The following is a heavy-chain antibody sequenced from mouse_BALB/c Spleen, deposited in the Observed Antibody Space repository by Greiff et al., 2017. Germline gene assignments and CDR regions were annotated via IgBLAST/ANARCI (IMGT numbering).Heavy chain of an antibody. V-gene: IGHV1-14*01. CDR3: AKGDYDSEGWYFDV. D-gene: IGHD2-4*01. CDR1: GYTFTSYV. J-gene: IGHJ1*01. Sequence: VQLQQSGPELVKPGASVKMSCKASGYTFTSYVMHWVKQKPGQGLEWIGYINPYNDGTKYNEKLKGKATLTSDKSSSTAYMELSSLTSEDSAVYYCAKGDYDSEGWYFDVWGAGTTVTVSS. CDR2: INPYNDGT.